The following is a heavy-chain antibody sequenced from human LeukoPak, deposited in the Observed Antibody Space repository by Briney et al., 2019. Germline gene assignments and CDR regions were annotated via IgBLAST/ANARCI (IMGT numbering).Heavy chain of an antibody. CDR3: ASCYYYDSSAVT. Sequence: GGSLRLSCAASGFTFSSYWMSWVRQAPGKGLEWVANIKQDGSEKYYVDSVKGRLTISRDNAKNSLYLQMNSLRAEDTAVYYCASCYYYDSSAVTWGQGTMVTVSS. D-gene: IGHD3-22*01. V-gene: IGHV3-7*01. CDR1: GFTFSSYW. J-gene: IGHJ3*01. CDR2: IKQDGSEK.